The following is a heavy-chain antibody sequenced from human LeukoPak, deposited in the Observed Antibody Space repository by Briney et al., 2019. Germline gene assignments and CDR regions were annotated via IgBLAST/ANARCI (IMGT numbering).Heavy chain of an antibody. CDR1: GGSISSSSYY. CDR2: IYYSGST. Sequence: PSETLSLTCTVSGGSISSSSYYWGWIRQPPGKGLEWIGSIYYSGSTYYNPSLKSRVTISVDTSKNQFSLKLSSVTAADTAVYYCARVKIVYYGDYGSNFDYWGQGTLVTVSS. J-gene: IGHJ4*02. V-gene: IGHV4-39*07. CDR3: ARVKIVYYGDYGSNFDY. D-gene: IGHD4-17*01.